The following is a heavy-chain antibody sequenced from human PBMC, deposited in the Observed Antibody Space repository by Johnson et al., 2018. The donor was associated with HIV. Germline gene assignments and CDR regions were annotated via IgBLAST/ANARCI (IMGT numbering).Heavy chain of an antibody. V-gene: IGHV3-30-3*01. CDR3: VRRFYDSSAFDI. CDR2: ISYDGSNK. Sequence: QVQLVESGGGVVQPGRSLRLSCAASGFTFISYAMHWVRQAPGKGLEWVGFISYDGSNKYFTDSVRGRFTISRDNSRNTLFLQMNSLRAEDTGVYYCVRRFYDSSAFDIWGQGTLVTVSS. CDR1: GFTFISYA. D-gene: IGHD3-22*01. J-gene: IGHJ3*02.